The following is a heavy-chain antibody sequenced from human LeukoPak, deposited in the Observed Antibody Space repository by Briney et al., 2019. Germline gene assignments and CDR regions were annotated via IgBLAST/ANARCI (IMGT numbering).Heavy chain of an antibody. CDR3: AGGVTTGDY. Sequence: GSLRLSCAVSGFTFSNHKMNWVRQAPGRGLEWVSSISSSSSDIYYAGSVKGRFTISRGNTKNSLYLQMNSLRAEDTAVYYCAGGVTTGDYWGQGTLVTVSS. D-gene: IGHD4-17*01. V-gene: IGHV3-21*01. CDR1: GFTFSNHK. J-gene: IGHJ4*02. CDR2: ISSSSSDI.